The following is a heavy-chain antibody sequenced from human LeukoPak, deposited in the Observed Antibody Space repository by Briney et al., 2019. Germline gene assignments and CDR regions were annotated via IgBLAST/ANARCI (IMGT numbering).Heavy chain of an antibody. Sequence: GGSLRLSCVASGFTVSRNYMTWVGPPPGKGLEWVSVIYRGGTIYYADSVKGRFTISRDNSKNTLFLQMNSLRVEDTAVYYCARDGRAVTSNMDAFDIWGQGTMVTVSS. CDR2: IYRGGTI. CDR3: ARDGRAVTSNMDAFDI. CDR1: GFTVSRNY. D-gene: IGHD6-19*01. J-gene: IGHJ3*02. V-gene: IGHV3-53*01.